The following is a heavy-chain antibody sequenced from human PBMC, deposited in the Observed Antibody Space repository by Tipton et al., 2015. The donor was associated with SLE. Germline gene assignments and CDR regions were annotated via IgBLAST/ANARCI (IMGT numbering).Heavy chain of an antibody. V-gene: IGHV4-38-2*02. CDR1: GYSISSGYY. CDR2: IYRSGST. D-gene: IGHD7-27*01. Sequence: TLSLTCAVSGYSISSGYYWGWIRQPPGKGLEWIGSIYRSGSTYYNPSLKSRVTISVDTSKTQFSLKLSSATAADTAVYYCARDHRLNWDYGTYFDYWGQGTLVTVSS. J-gene: IGHJ4*02. CDR3: ARDHRLNWDYGTYFDY.